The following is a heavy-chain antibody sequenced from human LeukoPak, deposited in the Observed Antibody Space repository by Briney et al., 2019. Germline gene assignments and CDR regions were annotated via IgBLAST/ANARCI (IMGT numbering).Heavy chain of an antibody. V-gene: IGHV3-7*04. J-gene: IGHJ4*02. Sequence: GGSLSLSCVASGFPFSSYWMTWVRQAPGKGLEWVANIKQDGSKKSYVGSVKGRFTISRDNAKNSLYLQMNSLRAEDTAIYYCTRVGYIDEGIDYWGQGTLVTVSS. CDR2: IKQDGSKK. CDR1: GFPFSSYW. CDR3: TRVGYIDEGIDY. D-gene: IGHD5-24*01.